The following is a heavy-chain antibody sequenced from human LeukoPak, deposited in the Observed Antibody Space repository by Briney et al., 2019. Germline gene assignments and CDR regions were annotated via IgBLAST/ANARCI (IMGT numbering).Heavy chain of an antibody. CDR1: GLTFTKYY. V-gene: IGHV3-21*01. J-gene: IGHJ4*02. CDR3: AREAYGSGNYPFDY. D-gene: IGHD3-10*01. CDR2: TTSNGAKM. Sequence: GRSLRLSCSASGLTFTKYYINWVRQAPGHGLEWVSSTTSNGAKMYYADSVKGRFTIPRDNAKTSLYLQMNSLRAEDTAVYYCAREAYGSGNYPFDYWGQGTLVTVSS.